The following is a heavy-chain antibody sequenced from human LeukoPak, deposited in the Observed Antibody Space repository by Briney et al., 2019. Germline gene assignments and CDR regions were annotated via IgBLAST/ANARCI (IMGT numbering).Heavy chain of an antibody. CDR1: GGTFSSYA. J-gene: IGHJ6*02. Sequence: SVKVSCKASGGTFSSYAISWVRQAPGQGLEWMGGIIAIFGTANYAQKFQGRVTITADESTSTAYMELSSLRSEDTAVYYCARPYSSSWSAGYYYYGMDVWGQGTTVTVSS. CDR3: ARPYSSSWSAGYYYYGMDV. V-gene: IGHV1-69*01. CDR2: IIAIFGTA. D-gene: IGHD6-13*01.